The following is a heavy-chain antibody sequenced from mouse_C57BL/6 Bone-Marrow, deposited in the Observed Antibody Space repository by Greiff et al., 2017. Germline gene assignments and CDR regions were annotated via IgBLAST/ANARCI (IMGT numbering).Heavy chain of an antibody. V-gene: IGHV1-26*01. J-gene: IGHJ2*01. CDR1: GYTFTDYY. CDR3: AKRGDGYGGYYFDY. CDR2: INPNNGGT. Sequence: EVQLQQSGPELVKPGASVKISCKASGYTFTDYYMNWVKQSHGKSLEWIGDINPNNGGTSYNQKFKGKATLTVDKSSSTAYMELRSLTSEDSAVYYCAKRGDGYGGYYFDYWGQGTTLTVSS. D-gene: IGHD2-2*01.